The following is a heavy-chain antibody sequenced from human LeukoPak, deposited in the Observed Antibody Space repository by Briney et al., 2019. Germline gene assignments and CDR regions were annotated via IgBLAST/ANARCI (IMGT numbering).Heavy chain of an antibody. CDR1: GGSISSYY. V-gene: IGHV4-4*07. D-gene: IGHD1-26*01. CDR2: IYTSGST. Sequence: SETLSLTCTVSGGSISSYYWSWIRQPAGKGLEWIGRIYTSGSTNYNPSLKSRVTMSVDTSKNQFSLKLSSVTAADTAVYYCAREADWEPTYYYYYMDVWGKGTTVTVSS. J-gene: IGHJ6*03. CDR3: AREADWEPTYYYYYMDV.